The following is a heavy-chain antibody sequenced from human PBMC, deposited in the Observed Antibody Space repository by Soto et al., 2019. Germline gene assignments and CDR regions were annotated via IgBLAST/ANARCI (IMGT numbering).Heavy chain of an antibody. CDR1: XXSISMICYX. CDR2: IYYSGST. CDR3: ARGSLETNTYPYYGMDV. D-gene: IGHD3-16*01. V-gene: IGHV4-39*01. J-gene: IGHJ6*02. Sequence: XTLXLTCTXXXXSISMICYXXGWIXQPPGXXXXXXGSIYYSGSTYYNPSLKSRVTISVDTSKNQXXLKLSSVTAADTAVYYCARGSLETNTYPYYGMDVWGQGTTVTVSS.